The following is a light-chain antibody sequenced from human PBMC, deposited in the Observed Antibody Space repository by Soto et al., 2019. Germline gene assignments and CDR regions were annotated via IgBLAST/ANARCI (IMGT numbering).Light chain of an antibody. V-gene: IGKV3-20*01. Sequence: EVVLTQSPGTLSLSPGERATLSCRASQSVSSGYLAWYQQKPGQAPRLLIYGASSRATGIPDRFSGSGSGTDFTLTISRLEPEDFAVYYCQQYGSSPRTFGQGTKLETK. CDR2: GAS. CDR3: QQYGSSPRT. CDR1: QSVSSGY. J-gene: IGKJ2*01.